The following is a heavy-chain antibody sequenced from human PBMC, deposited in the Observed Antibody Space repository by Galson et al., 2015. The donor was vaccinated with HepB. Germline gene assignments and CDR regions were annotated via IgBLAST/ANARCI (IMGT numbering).Heavy chain of an antibody. CDR2: INPNSGDT. Sequence: SVKVSCKASGYIFTSYYIHWVRQAPGQGLEWMGWINPNSGDTNYAQQFRGRVTMTRDTSISTVYMELSRLRSDDTAVYYCTKVKETGWRAAFDFWGQGTLVTVSS. J-gene: IGHJ4*02. CDR3: TKVKETGWRAAFDF. V-gene: IGHV1-2*02. CDR1: GYIFTSYY. D-gene: IGHD6-19*01.